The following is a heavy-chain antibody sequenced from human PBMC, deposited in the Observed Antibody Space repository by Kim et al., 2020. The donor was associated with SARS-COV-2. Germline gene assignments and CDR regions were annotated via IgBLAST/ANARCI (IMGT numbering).Heavy chain of an antibody. CDR3: AKDECINGVGYYHYYKMDV. Sequence: KGRFTISRDNSKNTLYLQMNSLRAEDTAVYYCAKDECINGVGYYHYYKMDVWGQGAAVTVSS. J-gene: IGHJ6*02. V-gene: IGHV3-23*01. D-gene: IGHD2-8*01.